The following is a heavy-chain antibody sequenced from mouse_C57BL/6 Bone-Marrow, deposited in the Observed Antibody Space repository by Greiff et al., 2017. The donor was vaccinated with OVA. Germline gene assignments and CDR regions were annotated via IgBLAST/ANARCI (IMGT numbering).Heavy chain of an antibody. J-gene: IGHJ1*03. V-gene: IGHV14-4*01. D-gene: IGHD2-1*01. CDR2: IDPENGDT. CDR1: GFNIKDDY. Sequence: EVQLQESGAELVRPGASVKLSCTASGFNIKDDYMHWVKQRPEQGLEWLGWIDPENGDTEYASKFQGKATIHADTSSIPPYLQLSSLTSEDTSVYYCTTGGNQSPYWYIDVWGTGTTVTVSS. CDR3: TTGGNQSPYWYIDV.